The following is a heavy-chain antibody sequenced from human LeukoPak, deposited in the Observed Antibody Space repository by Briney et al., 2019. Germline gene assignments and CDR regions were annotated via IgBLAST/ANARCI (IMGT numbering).Heavy chain of an antibody. D-gene: IGHD4-23*01. CDR2: IYYSGST. CDR1: GGSVSSNNYY. J-gene: IGHJ3*02. V-gene: IGHV4-61*01. Sequence: SETLSLTCTVSGGSVSSNNYYWSWIRQPPGKGLEWIGYIYYSGSTNYNPSLKSRVTISVDTSKNQFSLKLTSVTAADTAVYYCASAPDYGGRGAGAFDIWGQGTMVTVSS. CDR3: ASAPDYGGRGAGAFDI.